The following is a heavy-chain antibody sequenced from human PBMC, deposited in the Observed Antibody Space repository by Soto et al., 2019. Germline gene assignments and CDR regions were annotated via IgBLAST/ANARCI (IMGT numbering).Heavy chain of an antibody. V-gene: IGHV4-39*07. Sequence: PSETLSLTCTVSGGSISETGYYWGWIRQPPGKGLEWIGNIYYSGSTDYNQSLKSRVTISVDTSKNQFSLKLSSVTAADTAVYYCARLKQWLGGNRYNWFDPWGQGTLVTVSS. J-gene: IGHJ5*02. CDR2: IYYSGST. CDR1: GGSISETGYY. CDR3: ARLKQWLGGNRYNWFDP. D-gene: IGHD6-19*01.